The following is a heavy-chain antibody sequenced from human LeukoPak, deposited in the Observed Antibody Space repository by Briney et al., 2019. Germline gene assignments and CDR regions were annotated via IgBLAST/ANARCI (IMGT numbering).Heavy chain of an antibody. Sequence: PGGSLRLSCAASGFIFSTYGMYWVRQAPGKGLEWVAFIRHDGSIKNYADSVKGRSTISRDNSKNTLYLQMNSLRAGDTAVYYCAKDSLADIDYWGQGTLVTVSS. D-gene: IGHD3-16*01. CDR3: AKDSLADIDY. V-gene: IGHV3-30*02. J-gene: IGHJ4*02. CDR1: GFIFSTYG. CDR2: IRHDGSIK.